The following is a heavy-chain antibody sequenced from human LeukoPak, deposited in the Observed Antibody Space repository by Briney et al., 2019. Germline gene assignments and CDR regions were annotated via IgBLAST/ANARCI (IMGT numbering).Heavy chain of an antibody. Sequence: SETLSLTCTVSGGSISIYYWSWIRQPPGKGLEWIGYIYDSGSTNYKPSLKSRVTITVDTSKNQFSLKLSSVTAADTAVYYCASLTTAEAFDIWGQGTMVTVSS. J-gene: IGHJ3*02. V-gene: IGHV4-59*01. CDR3: ASLTTAEAFDI. CDR2: IYDSGST. CDR1: GGSISIYY. D-gene: IGHD3-22*01.